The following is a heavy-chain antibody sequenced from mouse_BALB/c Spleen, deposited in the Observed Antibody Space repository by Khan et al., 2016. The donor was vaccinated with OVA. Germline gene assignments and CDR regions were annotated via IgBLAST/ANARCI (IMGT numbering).Heavy chain of an antibody. V-gene: IGHV3-2*02. CDR3: ARGNYYGYYCDY. Sequence: EVQLQESGPGLVKPSQSLSLTCTVTGYSITSGYVWNWIRQFPGNKLEWMGYISYSGGTSYNPSLKSRISITRDTSKNQFFLQLNSVTTEDTATYYCARGNYYGYYCDYWGQGTTLTVSS. CDR1: GYSITSGYV. J-gene: IGHJ2*01. D-gene: IGHD1-1*01. CDR2: ISYSGGT.